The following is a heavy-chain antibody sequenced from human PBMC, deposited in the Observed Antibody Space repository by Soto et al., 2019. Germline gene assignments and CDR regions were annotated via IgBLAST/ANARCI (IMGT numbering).Heavy chain of an antibody. CDR3: SRVGCSNSNCQTRGMDV. Sequence: QVQLQESGPGLVRPSETLYLICNVSGGPISNYYWSWVRQPAGKGLEWVGRIYSDGATNYSPSLKRRVFMPLDMSGNQFYLQLNSVTAADTAVYYCSRVGCSNSNCQTRGMDVWGQGTTVTVSS. CDR1: GGPISNYY. CDR2: IYSDGAT. V-gene: IGHV4-4*07. D-gene: IGHD2-2*01. J-gene: IGHJ6*02.